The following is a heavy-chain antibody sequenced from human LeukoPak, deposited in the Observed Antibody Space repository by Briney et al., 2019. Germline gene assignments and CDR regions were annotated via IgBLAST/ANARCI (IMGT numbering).Heavy chain of an antibody. V-gene: IGHV1-69*05. Sequence: VASVKVSCKASGGTFSSYAISWVRQAPGQGLEWMGGIIPIFGTANYAQKFQGRVTITTDESTSTAYMELDSLRSEDTAVYYCARGRPTNLGGIYWGQGSLVTVSS. D-gene: IGHD7-27*01. CDR1: GGTFSSYA. CDR3: ARGRPTNLGGIY. J-gene: IGHJ4*02. CDR2: IIPIFGTA.